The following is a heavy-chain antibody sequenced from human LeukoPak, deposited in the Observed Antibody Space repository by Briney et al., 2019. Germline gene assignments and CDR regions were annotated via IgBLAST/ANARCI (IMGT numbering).Heavy chain of an antibody. Sequence: GGSLRLSCAASGFTFDDYAMHWVRQAPGKGLEWVSGISWNSGSIGYADSVKGRFTISRDNAKNSLYLQMNSLRAEDMALYYCAKDGVGRYDFWSGYCNYFDYWGQGTLVTVSS. V-gene: IGHV3-9*03. CDR3: AKDGVGRYDFWSGYCNYFDY. CDR1: GFTFDDYA. D-gene: IGHD3-3*01. J-gene: IGHJ4*02. CDR2: ISWNSGSI.